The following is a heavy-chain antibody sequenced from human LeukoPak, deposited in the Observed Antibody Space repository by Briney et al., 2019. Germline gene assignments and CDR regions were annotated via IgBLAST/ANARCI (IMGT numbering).Heavy chain of an antibody. Sequence: PGGSLRLSCAASGFTFSIYGLHWVRQAPGKGLEWVGFIRYDGSDKYYADSVKGRFTISRDNPKNTLYLQVNSLRAEDTAVYYCAKDSWEVGATSEIDYWGQGTLVTVSS. D-gene: IGHD1-26*01. CDR2: IRYDGSDK. V-gene: IGHV3-30*02. CDR3: AKDSWEVGATSEIDY. CDR1: GFTFSIYG. J-gene: IGHJ4*02.